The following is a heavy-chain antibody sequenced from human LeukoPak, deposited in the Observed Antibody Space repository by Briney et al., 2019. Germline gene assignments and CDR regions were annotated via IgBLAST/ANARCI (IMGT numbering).Heavy chain of an antibody. D-gene: IGHD3-3*01. CDR2: IYTSGST. V-gene: IGHV4-4*07. CDR3: AREGAYDFWSGYYPFDY. CDR1: GGSFSGYY. J-gene: IGHJ4*02. Sequence: SETLSLTCAVYGGSFSGYYWSWIRQPAGKGLEWIGRIYTSGSTNYNSSLKSRVTMSVDTSKNQFSLKLSSVTAADTAVYYCAREGAYDFWSGYYPFDYWGQGTLVTVSS.